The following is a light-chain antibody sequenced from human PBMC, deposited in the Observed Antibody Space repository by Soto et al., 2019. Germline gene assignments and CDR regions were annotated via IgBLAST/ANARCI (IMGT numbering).Light chain of an antibody. CDR2: AAS. CDR3: QQYGDSPFT. J-gene: IGKJ3*01. CDR1: QIVTINS. V-gene: IGKV3-20*01. Sequence: EVVLTHSPGPLSLSPGERATLSCRASQIVTINSLAWYQQKPGQPPRLLIYAASTRASAIPDRFSGSGSGTDFTLTISRLQPEDFALYYCQQYGDSPFTFGPGTRVDVK.